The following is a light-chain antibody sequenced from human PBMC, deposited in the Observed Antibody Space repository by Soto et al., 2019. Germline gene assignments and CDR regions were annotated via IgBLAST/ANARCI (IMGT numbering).Light chain of an antibody. CDR1: QSVSSSY. Sequence: EIVLTQSPGTLSSSPRERATISCRASQSVSSSYLAWYQQKPGQAPRLLIYGASSRATGIPDRFSGSGSGTDFTLTISRLEPEDFAVYYCQQYGSSPQWTFGQGTKVDIK. CDR2: GAS. CDR3: QQYGSSPQWT. V-gene: IGKV3-20*01. J-gene: IGKJ1*01.